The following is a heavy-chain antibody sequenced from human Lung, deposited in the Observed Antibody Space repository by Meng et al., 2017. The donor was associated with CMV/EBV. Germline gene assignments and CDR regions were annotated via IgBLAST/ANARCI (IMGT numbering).Heavy chain of an antibody. V-gene: IGHV1-8*01. Sequence: AEGRKPGASGKVSCKASGYTFTSYDINWVRQATGQGLEWMGWMNPNSGNTGYAQKFQGRVTMTRNTPISTAYMELSSLRSEDTAVYYCARGYCSGGSCPVFDPWGQGTLVTVSS. CDR3: ARGYCSGGSCPVFDP. J-gene: IGHJ5*02. CDR1: GYTFTSYD. D-gene: IGHD2-15*01. CDR2: MNPNSGNT.